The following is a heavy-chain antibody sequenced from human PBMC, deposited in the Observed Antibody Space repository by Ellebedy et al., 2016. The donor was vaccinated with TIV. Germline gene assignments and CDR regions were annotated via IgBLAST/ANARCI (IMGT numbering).Heavy chain of an antibody. Sequence: AASVKVSCKASGYTFTSYAMHWVRQAPGQGLEWMGGIIPIFGTANYAQKFQGRVTITADDSTSTAYMELSSLRSEDTAVYYCARGYFVGDIVVVPAPDQPYYYGMDVWGQGTTVTVSS. D-gene: IGHD2-2*01. J-gene: IGHJ6*02. V-gene: IGHV1-69*13. CDR2: IIPIFGTA. CDR1: GYTFTSYA. CDR3: ARGYFVGDIVVVPAPDQPYYYGMDV.